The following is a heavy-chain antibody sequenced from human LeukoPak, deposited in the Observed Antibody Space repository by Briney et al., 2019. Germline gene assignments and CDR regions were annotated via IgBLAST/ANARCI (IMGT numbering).Heavy chain of an antibody. CDR2: IYYSGST. Sequence: PSETLSLTCTVSGGSISSYYWSWIRQPPGKGLEWIGYIYYSGSTNYNPSLKSRVTISVDTSKNQFSLKLSSVTAADTAVYYCARGDGGYAGVFDYWGQGTLVTVSS. D-gene: IGHD5-12*01. J-gene: IGHJ4*02. CDR3: ARGDGGYAGVFDY. V-gene: IGHV4-59*01. CDR1: GGSISSYY.